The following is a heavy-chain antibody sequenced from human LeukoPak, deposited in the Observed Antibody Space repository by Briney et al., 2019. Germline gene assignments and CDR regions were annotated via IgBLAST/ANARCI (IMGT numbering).Heavy chain of an antibody. Sequence: ASVKISCKASGYTFTSYGISWVRQAPGQGLEWMGWISAYNGNTNYAQKLQGRVTMTTDTSTSTAYMELRSLRSDDTAVYYCARDYSSGYYVDYWGQGTLVTVSS. CDR3: ARDYSSGYYVDY. CDR2: ISAYNGNT. J-gene: IGHJ4*02. CDR1: GYTFTSYG. V-gene: IGHV1-18*01. D-gene: IGHD3-22*01.